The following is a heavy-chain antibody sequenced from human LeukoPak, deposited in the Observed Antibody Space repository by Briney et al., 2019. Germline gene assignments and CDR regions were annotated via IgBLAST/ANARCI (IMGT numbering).Heavy chain of an antibody. Sequence: PGGSLRLSCAASGFTFSSYWMSWVRQAPGKGLEWVANIKQDGSEKYYVDSAKGRFTISRDNGKNSLYLQMNSLRAEDTAVYYCAKSALLWFGGPGAFDIWGQGTMVTVSS. V-gene: IGHV3-7*01. D-gene: IGHD3-10*01. CDR3: AKSALLWFGGPGAFDI. CDR1: GFTFSSYW. J-gene: IGHJ3*02. CDR2: IKQDGSEK.